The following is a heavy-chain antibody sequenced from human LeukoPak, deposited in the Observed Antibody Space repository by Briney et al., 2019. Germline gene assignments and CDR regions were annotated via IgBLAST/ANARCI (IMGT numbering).Heavy chain of an antibody. CDR2: IKQDGSEK. CDR1: GFTFSSYW. J-gene: IGHJ6*02. CDR3: AREQQLVRYYYYYYGMDV. V-gene: IGHV3-7*01. Sequence: PGGSLRLSCAASGFTFSSYWMSWVRQAPGKGLEWVANIKQDGSEKYYVDSVKGRFTTSRDNAKNSLYLQMNSLRAEDTAVYYCAREQQLVRYYYYYYGMDVWGQGTTVTVSS. D-gene: IGHD6-13*01.